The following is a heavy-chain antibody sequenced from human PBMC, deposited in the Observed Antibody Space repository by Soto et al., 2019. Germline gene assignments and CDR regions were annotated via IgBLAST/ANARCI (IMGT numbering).Heavy chain of an antibody. V-gene: IGHV1-2*04. CDR1: GYTFTGYY. CDR2: INPNSGGT. J-gene: IGHJ6*02. CDR3: ARALAPYYDFWSGGPNYGMDV. Sequence: QVQLVQSGAEVKKPGASVKVSCKASGYTFTGYYMHWVRQAPGQGLEWMGWINPNSGGTNYAQKFQGWVTMTRDTSISTAYMELSRLRSDYTAVYYCARALAPYYDFWSGGPNYGMDVWGQGTTVTVSS. D-gene: IGHD3-3*01.